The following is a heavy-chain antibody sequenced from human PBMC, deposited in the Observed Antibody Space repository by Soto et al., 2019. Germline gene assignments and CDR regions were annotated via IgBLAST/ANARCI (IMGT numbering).Heavy chain of an antibody. V-gene: IGHV1-18*01. J-gene: IGHJ6*02. D-gene: IGHD1-26*01. CDR2: ISAYNGNT. CDR1: GYTFTSYG. Sequence: QVQLVQSGAEVKKPGASVKVSCKASGYTFTSYGISWVRQAPGQGLEWMGWISAYNGNTNYAQRLQGRVTMTTDTSTSTLYMELRSLRSDDTAVYYCARDVRGYYYYYGMDVWGQGTTVTVSS. CDR3: ARDVRGYYYYYGMDV.